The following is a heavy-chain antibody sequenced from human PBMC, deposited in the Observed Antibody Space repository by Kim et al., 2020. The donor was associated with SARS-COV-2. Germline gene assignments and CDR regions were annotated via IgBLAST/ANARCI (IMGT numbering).Heavy chain of an antibody. D-gene: IGHD1-26*01. J-gene: IGHJ3*02. CDR2: IVVGSGNT. V-gene: IGHV1-58*01. CDR3: AAGVGADDALDI. CDR1: GFTFTSSA. Sequence: SVKVSCKASGFTFTSSAVQWVRQPRGQGLEWIGWIVVGSGNTNYAQKFQERVTITRDMSTSTAYMELSSLRSDDTAVYYCAAGVGADDALDIWGKGTMVTVSS.